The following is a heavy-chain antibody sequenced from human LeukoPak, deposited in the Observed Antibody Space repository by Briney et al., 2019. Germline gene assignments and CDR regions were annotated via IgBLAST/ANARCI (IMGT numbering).Heavy chain of an antibody. V-gene: IGHV3-7*01. D-gene: IGHD3-10*01. Sequence: GGSLRLSCAASGFTFSSYWMSCVRQAPGKGLEWVANIKQDGSEKYYVDSVKGRFTISRDNAKNSLYLQMNSLRAEDTAVYYCAREGVCHDIDYWGQGTLVTVSS. J-gene: IGHJ4*02. CDR2: IKQDGSEK. CDR3: AREGVCHDIDY. CDR1: GFTFSSYW.